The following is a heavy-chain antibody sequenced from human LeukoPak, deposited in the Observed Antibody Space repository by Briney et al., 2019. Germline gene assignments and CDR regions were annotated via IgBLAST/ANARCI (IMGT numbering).Heavy chain of an antibody. CDR2: INPSGGST. D-gene: IGHD3-22*01. Sequence: GASVKVSCKASGYTFTSYAMNWVRQAPGQGLEWMGIINPSGGSTSYAQKFQGRVTMTRDTSTSTVYVELSSLRSEDTAVYYCARDRDSSGYSRTFDYWGQGTLVTVSS. J-gene: IGHJ4*02. V-gene: IGHV1-46*01. CDR3: ARDRDSSGYSRTFDY. CDR1: GYTFTSYA.